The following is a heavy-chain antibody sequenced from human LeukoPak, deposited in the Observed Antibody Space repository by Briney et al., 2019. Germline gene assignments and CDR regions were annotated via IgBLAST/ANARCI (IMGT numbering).Heavy chain of an antibody. Sequence: PGGSLRLSCAASGFTFSRYWMSWVRQAPGKGLEWVANIKEDGSEKDYVDSVKGRFTISRDNAKNSLYLQMNSLRAEDTAVYYCVRGQLRASRDPWGQGTLVTVSS. CDR3: VRGQLRASRDP. CDR1: GFTFSRYW. D-gene: IGHD1-7*01. V-gene: IGHV3-7*01. CDR2: IKEDGSEK. J-gene: IGHJ5*02.